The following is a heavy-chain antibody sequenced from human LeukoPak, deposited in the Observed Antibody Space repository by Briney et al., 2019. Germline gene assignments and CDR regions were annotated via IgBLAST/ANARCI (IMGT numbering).Heavy chain of an antibody. CDR1: GYSFTDYW. V-gene: IGHV5-51*01. J-gene: IGHJ4*02. CDR2: IYPGDSDI. CDR3: VTHSSAWCYIDY. D-gene: IGHD6-19*01. Sequence: GESLKISCWGSGYSFTDYWIGWVRQMPGKGLEWMGIIYPGDSDIRYSPSFQGQVTISADKSISTAYLQWSSLKASDTAIYYCVTHSSAWCYIDYWGQGTLVTVSS.